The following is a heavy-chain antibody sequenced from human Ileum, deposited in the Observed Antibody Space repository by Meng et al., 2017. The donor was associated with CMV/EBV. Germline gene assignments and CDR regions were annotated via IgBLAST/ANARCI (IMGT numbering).Heavy chain of an antibody. D-gene: IGHD4-23*01. V-gene: IGHV3-23*01. CDR2: TSGSGTSA. CDR1: GLTFRNYG. CDR3: AKGVDYSGSSWFDP. Sequence: SGLTFRNYGMSWVRQAPGKGLEWVSSTSGSGTSAFYADSVKGRFTISRDNSKNTVSLQMNSLRADDTAVYYCAKGVDYSGSSWFDPWGQGTLVTVSS. J-gene: IGHJ5*02.